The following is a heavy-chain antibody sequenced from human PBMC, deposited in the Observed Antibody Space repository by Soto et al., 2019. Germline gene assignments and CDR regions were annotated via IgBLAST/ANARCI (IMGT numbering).Heavy chain of an antibody. CDR2: IYYSGST. CDR3: ARENFNWGTDYYGMDV. J-gene: IGHJ6*02. D-gene: IGHD7-27*01. CDR1: CGSISSSSYY. V-gene: IGHV4-39*02. Sequence: SETLSLTCTVSCGSISSSSYYWGLIRQPPGKGLEWIGSIYYSGSTYYNPSLKSRVTISVDTSKNQFSLKLSSVTAADTAVYYCARENFNWGTDYYGMDVWGQGTTVTVSS.